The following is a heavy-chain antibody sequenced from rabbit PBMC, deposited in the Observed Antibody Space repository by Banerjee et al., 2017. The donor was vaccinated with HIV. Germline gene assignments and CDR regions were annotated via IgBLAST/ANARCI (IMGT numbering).Heavy chain of an antibody. Sequence: QEQLEESGGDLVKPEGSLTLTCTASGFSFSNGYVMCWVRQAPGKGLEWIACINTGDGSTYYASWAKGRFTISKTSSTTVTLQMTSLTAADTATYFCARGWITMTMNLWGPGTLVTVS. CDR1: GFSFSNGYV. CDR2: INTGDGST. D-gene: IGHD2-1*01. V-gene: IGHV1S45*01. J-gene: IGHJ4*01. CDR3: ARGWITMTMNL.